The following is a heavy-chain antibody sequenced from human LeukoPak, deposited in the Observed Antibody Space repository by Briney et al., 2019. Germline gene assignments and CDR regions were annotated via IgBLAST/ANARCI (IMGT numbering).Heavy chain of an antibody. J-gene: IGHJ4*02. CDR1: GDSVSSNSAA. D-gene: IGHD3-22*01. Sequence: SQTLSLTCAISGDSVSSNSAAWNWLRQSPSRGLEWLGRTYYRSKWYNDYAVSVKSRITINPDTSKNQFSLQLNSVTPEDTAVYYCAREYYYDSSGYYYAVDYWGQGTLVTVSS. V-gene: IGHV6-1*01. CDR3: AREYYYDSSGYYYAVDY. CDR2: TYYRSKWYN.